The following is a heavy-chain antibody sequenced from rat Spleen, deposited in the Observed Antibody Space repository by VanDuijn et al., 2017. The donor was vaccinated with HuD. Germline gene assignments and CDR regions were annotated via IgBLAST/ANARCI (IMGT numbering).Heavy chain of an antibody. V-gene: IGHV2S12*01. CDR1: GFTFSDFY. D-gene: IGHD1-4*01. J-gene: IGHJ2*01. CDR3: VRERVPGFAFYFDY. Sequence: VQLVESGGGVVQPGRSLKLSCATSGFTFSDFYMAWVRQAPTQGLEWIAAISTGGNTYYNSGLKSRLGISRDTSKSQVFLKMNSLQTEDTAIYFCVRERVPGFAFYFDYWGQGVMVTVSS. CDR2: ISTGGNT.